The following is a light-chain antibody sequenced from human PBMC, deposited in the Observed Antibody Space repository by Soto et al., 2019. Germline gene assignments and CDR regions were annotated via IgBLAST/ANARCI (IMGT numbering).Light chain of an antibody. CDR2: LNSDGSH. V-gene: IGLV4-69*01. CDR1: SGHSSYA. Sequence: QSVLTQSPSASASLGASVKLTCTLSSGHSSYAIAWHQQQPEKGPRYLMKLNSDGSHSKGDGIPDRFSGSSSGAERYPTISSLQSEDEADYYCQTWGTGIQVFGTGTKLTVL. J-gene: IGLJ1*01. CDR3: QTWGTGIQV.